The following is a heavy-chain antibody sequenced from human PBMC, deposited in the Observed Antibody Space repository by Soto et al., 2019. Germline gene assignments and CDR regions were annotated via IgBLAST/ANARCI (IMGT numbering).Heavy chain of an antibody. J-gene: IGHJ6*02. D-gene: IGHD6-25*01. Sequence: ASVKVSCKASGYTFTSYGISWVRQAPGQGLEWMGWISAYNGNTNYAQKIQGRVTMTTATSTSTANMQLRILISDVTAVYYCAKVAAAMNHCGMDFWGQGTTVTVSS. CDR3: AKVAAAMNHCGMDF. CDR1: GYTFTSYG. CDR2: ISAYNGNT. V-gene: IGHV1-18*04.